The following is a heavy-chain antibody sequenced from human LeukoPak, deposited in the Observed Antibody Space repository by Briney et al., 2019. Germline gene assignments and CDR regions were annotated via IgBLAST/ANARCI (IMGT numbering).Heavy chain of an antibody. V-gene: IGHV3-53*01. D-gene: IGHD6-25*01. CDR3: ARDKSGRPNNYYYYGMDV. J-gene: IGHJ6*02. CDR2: IYSGGST. Sequence: GGSLRLSCAASGFTVSSNYMSWVRQAPGKGLEWVSVIYSGGSTYYADSVKGRFTISRDNSKNTLYLQMNSLRAEDTAVYYCARDKSGRPNNYYYYGMDVWGQGTTVTVSS. CDR1: GFTVSSNY.